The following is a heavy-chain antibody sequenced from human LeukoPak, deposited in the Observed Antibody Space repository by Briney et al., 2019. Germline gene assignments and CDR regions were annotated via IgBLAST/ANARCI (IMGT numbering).Heavy chain of an antibody. CDR2: INHSGST. Sequence: PSETLSLTCAVYGGSFSGYYWSWVRQPPGKGLEWIGEINHSGSTNYNPSLKSRVTISVDTSKNQFSLKLSPVTAADTAVYYCARGYFFMSTPYFDYWGQGTLVTVSS. J-gene: IGHJ4*02. D-gene: IGHD3-16*01. CDR3: ARGYFFMSTPYFDY. V-gene: IGHV4-34*01. CDR1: GGSFSGYY.